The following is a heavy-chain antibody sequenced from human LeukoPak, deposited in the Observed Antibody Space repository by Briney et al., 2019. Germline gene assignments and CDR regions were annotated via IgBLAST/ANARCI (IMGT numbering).Heavy chain of an antibody. D-gene: IGHD2-21*01. CDR3: ARLPMDYCAGDTFHSALFEP. V-gene: IGHV1-2*02. J-gene: IGHJ5*02. Sequence: ASVTVSFKASGYTFTYYCLHWLRQPRAQGLEWMGLISPSSGDTRSAQKFQDRVTMTRATPVSTAYMEMSSLRSDGTGDTAVHYCARLPMDYCAGDTFHSALFEPGGHGARVT. CDR2: ISPSSGDT. CDR1: GYTFTYYC.